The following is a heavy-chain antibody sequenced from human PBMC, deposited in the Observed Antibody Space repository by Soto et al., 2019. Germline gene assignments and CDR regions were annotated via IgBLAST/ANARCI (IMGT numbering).Heavy chain of an antibody. CDR2: IHYTGSA. Sequence: QVQLQESGPGLLKPSQTLSLTCTVSGGSIENGGYYWIWIRQHPEKGLEWLGSIHYTGSAFYNPSVKSRVAMSVNTSKNHFSLTLTSVPVADTATYYCARGGDYATTWGQGSLVVVSS. CDR3: ARGGDYATT. D-gene: IGHD4-17*01. CDR1: GGSIENGGYY. J-gene: IGHJ5*02. V-gene: IGHV4-31*03.